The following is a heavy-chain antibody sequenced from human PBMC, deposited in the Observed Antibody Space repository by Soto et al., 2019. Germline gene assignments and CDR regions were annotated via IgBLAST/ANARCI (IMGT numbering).Heavy chain of an antibody. CDR2: ISWNSGSI. CDR3: AKDYRLGYCSGGSCYTLRFSAFDI. Sequence: GGSLRLSCAASGFTFDDYAMHWVRQAPGKGLEWVSGISWNSGSIGYADSVKGRFTISRDNAKNSLYLQMNSLRAEDTALYYCAKDYRLGYCSGGSCYTLRFSAFDIWGQGTMVTVSS. D-gene: IGHD2-15*01. V-gene: IGHV3-9*01. J-gene: IGHJ3*02. CDR1: GFTFDDYA.